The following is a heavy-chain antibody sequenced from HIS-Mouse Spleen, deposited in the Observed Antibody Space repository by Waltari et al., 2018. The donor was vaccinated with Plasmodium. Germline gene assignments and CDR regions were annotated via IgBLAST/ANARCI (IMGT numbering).Heavy chain of an antibody. J-gene: IGHJ3*02. CDR2: IYYSGST. V-gene: IGHV4-31*03. CDR1: VGSISSGGYY. Sequence: QVQLQESGPGLVKPSQTLSLTCTVSVGSISSGGYYWSWFRQHPGKGLEWIGYIYYSGSTYYNPSLKSRVTISVDTSKNQFSLKRSSVTAADTAVYYCARYGKLELRAFDIWGQGTMVTVSS. D-gene: IGHD1-7*01. CDR3: ARYGKLELRAFDI.